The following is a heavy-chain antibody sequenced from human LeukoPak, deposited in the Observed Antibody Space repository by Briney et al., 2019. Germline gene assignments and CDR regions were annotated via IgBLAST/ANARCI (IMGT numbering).Heavy chain of an antibody. Sequence: GGSLRLSCAASGFSISNYWMNWVRQAPGKGLEWVANIKQDGSEKNYVDSVKGRFTISRDNGKKSLYLQMNSLRVEDTAVYYCAGERPSSSWYDFWGQGTLVTVSS. CDR2: IKQDGSEK. D-gene: IGHD6-13*01. J-gene: IGHJ5*01. CDR3: AGERPSSSWYDF. CDR1: GFSISNYW. V-gene: IGHV3-7*01.